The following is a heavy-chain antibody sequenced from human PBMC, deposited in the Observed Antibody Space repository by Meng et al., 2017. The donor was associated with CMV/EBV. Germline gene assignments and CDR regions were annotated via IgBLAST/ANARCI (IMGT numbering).Heavy chain of an antibody. V-gene: IGHV3-30-3*01. CDR2: VSSDGANK. D-gene: IGHD5-12*01. CDR3: ARGGYDLGGYFFDY. J-gene: IGHJ4*02. CDR1: GFTFSTYA. Sequence: GESLKISCAASGFTFSTYAMHWVRLVPGKGLEWVAVVSSDGANKYYGDSVKGRFTISRDNSKTLYLQMNTLRIEDTAVYYCARGGYDLGGYFFDYWGQGTQVTVSS.